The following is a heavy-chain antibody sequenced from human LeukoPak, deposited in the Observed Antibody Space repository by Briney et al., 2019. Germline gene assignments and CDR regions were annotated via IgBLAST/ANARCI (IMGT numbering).Heavy chain of an antibody. V-gene: IGHV4-39*07. Sequence: PSETLSLTCTVSGGSISSSSYYWGWIRQPPGKGLEWIGSIYYSGSTYYNPSLKSRVTISVDTSKNQFSLKLSSVTAADTAVYYCARASYDFWSGFPPRNYYFDYWGQGTLVTVSS. J-gene: IGHJ4*02. CDR1: GGSISSSSYY. D-gene: IGHD3-3*01. CDR2: IYYSGST. CDR3: ARASYDFWSGFPPRNYYFDY.